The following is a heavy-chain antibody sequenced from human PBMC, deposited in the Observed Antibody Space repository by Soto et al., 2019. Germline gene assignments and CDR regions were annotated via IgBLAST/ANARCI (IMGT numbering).Heavy chain of an antibody. J-gene: IGHJ4*02. CDR2: ISYDGSNK. D-gene: IGHD3-16*02. Sequence: QVQLVESGGGVVQPGRSLRLSCAASGFTFSSYGMHWVRQAPGKGLEWVAVISYDGSNKYYADSVKGRFTISRDNSKNTLYLQMNSLRAEDTAVYYCARDTHWGSYRPDYWGQGTLVTVSS. V-gene: IGHV3-30*03. CDR3: ARDTHWGSYRPDY. CDR1: GFTFSSYG.